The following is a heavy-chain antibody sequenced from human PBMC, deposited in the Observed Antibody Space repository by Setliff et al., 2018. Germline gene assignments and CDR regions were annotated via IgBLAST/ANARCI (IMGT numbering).Heavy chain of an antibody. CDR2: VYWDGDQ. D-gene: IGHD6-6*01. CDR3: ALRRGNEWHLVRWFDP. V-gene: IGHV2-5*02. J-gene: IGHJ5*02. CDR1: GFSLNTTGEG. Sequence: TLVNPSQTLTLPCTFSGFSLNTTGEGVGWIRQPPGKALEWLALVYWDGDQRYSPSLNSRLSITKDSSKSQVFLTMTNMDPVDTATYYCALRRGNEWHLVRWFDPWGPGIQVTVS.